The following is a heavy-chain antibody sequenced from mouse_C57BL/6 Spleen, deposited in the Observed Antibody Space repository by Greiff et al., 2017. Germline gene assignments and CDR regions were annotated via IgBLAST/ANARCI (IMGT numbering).Heavy chain of an antibody. J-gene: IGHJ4*01. V-gene: IGHV1-80*01. CDR3: AYGSSYSYAMDY. Sequence: QVQLKESGAELVKPGASVKISCKASGYAFSSYWMNWVKQRPGKGLEWIGQIYPGDGDTNYNGKFKGKATLTADKSSSNAYMQLSSLTSDDSAVYFCAYGSSYSYAMDYWGQGTSVTVSS. D-gene: IGHD1-1*01. CDR2: IYPGDGDT. CDR1: GYAFSSYW.